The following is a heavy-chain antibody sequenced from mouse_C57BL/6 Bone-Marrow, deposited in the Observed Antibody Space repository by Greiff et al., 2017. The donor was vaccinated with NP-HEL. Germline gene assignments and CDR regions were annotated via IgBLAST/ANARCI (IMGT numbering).Heavy chain of an antibody. D-gene: IGHD2-2*01. J-gene: IGHJ1*01. CDR2: ISGGGGNT. CDR3: ARLYGYGYFDV. Sequence: EVQRVESGGGLVKPGGSLKLSCAASGFTFSSYTMYWVRQTPEKRLEWVASISGGGGNTYYPDSVKGLVTMSRDTAKNTPYLQMSSLRSEDTALYYCARLYGYGYFDVWGSGTTVTVSS. V-gene: IGHV5-9*01. CDR1: GFTFSSYT.